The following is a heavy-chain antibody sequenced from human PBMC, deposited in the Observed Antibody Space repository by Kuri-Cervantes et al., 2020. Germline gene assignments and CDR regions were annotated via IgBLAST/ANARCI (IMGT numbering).Heavy chain of an antibody. V-gene: IGHV4-31*03. CDR2: IYYSGST. CDR1: GGSISSGGYY. D-gene: IGHD4-17*01. CDR3: ARGPWLTTVTTGFDY. J-gene: IGHJ4*02. Sequence: SCTVSGGSISSGGYYWSWIRQHPGKGLEWIGYIYYSGSTYYNPSLKSRVTISVDTSKNQFSLKLSSVTAADTAVYYCARGPWLTTVTTGFDYWGQGTLVTVSS.